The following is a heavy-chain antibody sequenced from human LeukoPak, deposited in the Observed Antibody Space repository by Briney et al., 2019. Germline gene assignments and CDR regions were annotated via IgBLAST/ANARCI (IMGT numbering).Heavy chain of an antibody. CDR1: GFTVNANH. Sequence: GGSLRLSCAASGFTVNANHMSWVRQAPGKGLEWVSVIYTDGATSYPDSVKGRLTIARHNSKNTLYLQMNSLRAEDTAVYYCAKSSGYSSSWYLNFDYWGQGTLVTVSS. D-gene: IGHD6-13*01. J-gene: IGHJ4*02. V-gene: IGHV3-66*01. CDR2: IYTDGAT. CDR3: AKSSGYSSSWYLNFDY.